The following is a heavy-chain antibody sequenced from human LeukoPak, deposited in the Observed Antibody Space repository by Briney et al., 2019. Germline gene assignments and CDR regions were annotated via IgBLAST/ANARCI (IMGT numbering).Heavy chain of an antibody. CDR2: IYTSGST. CDR3: XREVGSXEGFGLIH. V-gene: IGHV4-61*02. Sequence: SETLSLTCSVSGASISSGSFYWNWIRQPAGKGLEWIGRIYTSGSTSYNPSLESRVAISVDTSKNQFSLKLNSVIAADTAVYXCXREVGSXEGFGLIHWGQGTPVXVSS. CDR1: GASISSGSFY. D-gene: IGHD3-16*01. J-gene: IGHJ4*02.